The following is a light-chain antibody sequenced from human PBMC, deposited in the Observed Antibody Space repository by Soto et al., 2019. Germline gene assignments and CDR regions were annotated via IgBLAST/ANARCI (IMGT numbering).Light chain of an antibody. CDR2: AAS. J-gene: IGKJ2*01. CDR3: QQAYSAPYT. Sequence: DIQMTQSPSSLSASVGDRVTVTCRASQSIAHFFNWCQQKPGQAPKLLIYAASSLQSGVPSRFSGSRSGTDFTLTISSLQPEDSATYYCQQAYSAPYTFGQGTKLEIK. CDR1: QSIAHF. V-gene: IGKV1-39*01.